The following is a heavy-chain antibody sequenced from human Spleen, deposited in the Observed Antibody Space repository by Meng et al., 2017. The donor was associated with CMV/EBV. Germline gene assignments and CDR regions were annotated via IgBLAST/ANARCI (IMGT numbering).Heavy chain of an antibody. CDR3: ARGSPATRYFDL. CDR1: GFILSDRY. D-gene: IGHD1-1*01. Sequence: GGSLRLSCAASGFILSDRYMDWLRQAPGKGLEWVARSRNKASSYTTEYAASVKGRFTISRDESENSLYLQMNSLQAEDTAVYYCARGSPATRYFDLWGRGTLVTVSS. V-gene: IGHV3-72*01. CDR2: SRNKASSYTT. J-gene: IGHJ2*01.